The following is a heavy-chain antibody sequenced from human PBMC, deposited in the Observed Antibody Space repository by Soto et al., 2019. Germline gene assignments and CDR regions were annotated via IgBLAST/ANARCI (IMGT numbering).Heavy chain of an antibody. CDR3: TRALDCMIPTVF. D-gene: IGHD3-16*01. J-gene: IGHJ4*02. CDR2: INSDGTYT. V-gene: IGHV3-74*01. CDR1: GFSFSGYW. Sequence: EVQLVESGGGLVQPGGSLRLSCAASGFSFSGYWMHWVRQVPGQAPTWVSRINSDGTYTDSPDSVRGRFTISKDTASHSLYLQMNSLRVEDTAVYYCTRALDCMIPTVFWGQGTLVTVSS.